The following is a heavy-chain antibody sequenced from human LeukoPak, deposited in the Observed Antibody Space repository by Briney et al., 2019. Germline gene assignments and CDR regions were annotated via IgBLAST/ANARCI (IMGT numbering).Heavy chain of an antibody. CDR1: GYSFTSYW. V-gene: IGHV5-51*01. CDR2: IYHGDSDT. Sequence: KVSCKGSGYSFTSYWIGWVRQMPGKGLEWMGIIYHGDSDTRYSPSFQGQVTISADKSISTAYLQWSSLKASDTAMYYCARQWDLIYPNYFDYWGQGTLVTVSS. D-gene: IGHD3/OR15-3a*01. CDR3: ARQWDLIYPNYFDY. J-gene: IGHJ4*02.